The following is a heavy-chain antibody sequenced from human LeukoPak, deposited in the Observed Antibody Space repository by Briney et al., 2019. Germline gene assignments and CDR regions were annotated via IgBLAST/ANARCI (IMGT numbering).Heavy chain of an antibody. J-gene: IGHJ3*02. V-gene: IGHV5-51*01. Sequence: GESLKISCKGSGYSFTSYWIGWARQMPGKGLEWMGIIYPGDSDTRYSPSFQGQVTISADKSISTAYLQWSSLKASDTAMYYCARLTYDILTGHSDAFAIWGQGTMVTVSS. D-gene: IGHD3-9*01. CDR2: IYPGDSDT. CDR1: GYSFTSYW. CDR3: ARLTYDILTGHSDAFAI.